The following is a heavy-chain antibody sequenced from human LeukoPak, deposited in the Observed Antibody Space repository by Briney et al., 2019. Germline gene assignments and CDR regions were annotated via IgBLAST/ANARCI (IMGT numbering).Heavy chain of an antibody. CDR2: INHSGST. Sequence: SETLSLTCAVYGGSFSGYYWSWIRQPPGKGLEWIGEINHSGSTNYNPSRKSRVTISVDTSKNQFSLKLISVTAADTAVYYCARGYYDSSGYYPFDYWGQGTLVTVSS. V-gene: IGHV4-34*01. CDR1: GGSFSGYY. CDR3: ARGYYDSSGYYPFDY. J-gene: IGHJ4*02. D-gene: IGHD3-22*01.